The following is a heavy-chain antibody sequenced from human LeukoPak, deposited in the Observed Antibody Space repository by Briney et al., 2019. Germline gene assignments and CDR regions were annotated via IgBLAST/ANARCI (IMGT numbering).Heavy chain of an antibody. CDR1: GFTFSSYW. CDR2: IKQDGSEK. Sequence: GGSLRLSCAASGFTFSSYWMSWFRQAPGKGLEWVANIKQDGSEKYYVDSVKGRFTISRDNAKNSLYLQMNSLRAEDTAVYYCARVGVGARFDYWGQGTLVTVSS. D-gene: IGHD1-26*01. V-gene: IGHV3-7*01. CDR3: ARVGVGARFDY. J-gene: IGHJ4*02.